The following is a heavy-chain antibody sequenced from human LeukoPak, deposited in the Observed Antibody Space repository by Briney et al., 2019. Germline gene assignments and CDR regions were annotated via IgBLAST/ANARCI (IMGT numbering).Heavy chain of an antibody. V-gene: IGHV3-53*01. Sequence: PGGSLRLSCAASGFTFSSNYMIWVRQAPGKGLEWVSVIYSGGSTYYADSVKGRFTISRDNSKNTVYLQMNSLRAEDTAVYYCTKVRSRGAYGDYLNYFECWGQGTLVTVSS. CDR1: GFTFSSNY. J-gene: IGHJ4*02. CDR3: TKVRSRGAYGDYLNYFEC. D-gene: IGHD4-17*01. CDR2: IYSGGST.